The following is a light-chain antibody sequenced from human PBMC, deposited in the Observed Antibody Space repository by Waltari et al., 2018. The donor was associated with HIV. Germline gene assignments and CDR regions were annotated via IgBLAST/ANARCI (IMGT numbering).Light chain of an antibody. CDR3: SAWDGRLSAGV. J-gene: IGLJ3*02. V-gene: IGLV10-54*04. CDR2: RNN. Sequence: QAGLTQPPAVSQALGQTATLSCTGGDDDVGNEGAAWLQQYQGLPPKLLSYRNNKRASGMWHEFSAARAGNTVFLAIAGLQPGDEADYYCSAWDGRLSAGVFGGGTKLTVL. CDR1: DDDVGNEG.